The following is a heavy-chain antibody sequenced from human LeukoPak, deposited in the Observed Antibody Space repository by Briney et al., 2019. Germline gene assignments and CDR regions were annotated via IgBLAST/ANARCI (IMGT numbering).Heavy chain of an antibody. J-gene: IGHJ4*02. D-gene: IGHD1-1*01. Sequence: ASVKVSCKASGYTFTGYYMHWVRQAPGQGLEWMGWINPNSGGTNYAQKFQGRVTMTRDTSISTAYMELSRLRSDDTAVYYCPRARNWNWGNFDYWGQGTLVTVSS. CDR3: PRARNWNWGNFDY. V-gene: IGHV1-2*02. CDR1: GYTFTGYY. CDR2: INPNSGGT.